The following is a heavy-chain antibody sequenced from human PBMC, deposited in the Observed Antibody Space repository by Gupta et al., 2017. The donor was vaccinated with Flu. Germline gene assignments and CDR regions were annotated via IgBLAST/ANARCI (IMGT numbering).Heavy chain of an antibody. CDR1: GFSPNNSW. CDR3: AGTTTICCNI. D-gene: IGHD2-21*02. Sequence: APLVESGGGLVQPGGSLRISCAASGFSPNNSWMHWIRQAPGKGLVWVSRINKDGSTTNYADSVKGRFTISRDNAKNTLYLQMNSLTTEDTAVYYCAGTTTICCNIWGQGTMVTVSA. CDR2: INKDGSTT. V-gene: IGHV3-74*01. J-gene: IGHJ3*02.